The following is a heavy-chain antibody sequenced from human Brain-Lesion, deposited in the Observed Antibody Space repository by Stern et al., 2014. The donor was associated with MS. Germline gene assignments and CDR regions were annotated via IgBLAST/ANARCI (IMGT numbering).Heavy chain of an antibody. J-gene: IGHJ6*02. Sequence: ELQLVESGGGLVQPGGSLAMSCTASGLPFGNHWMPWVRQAPGQGLEWGANIKEDGTAKNYVDSVKGRSTIFRDNHRNDLYLQTNSLRVEDTALYYCARVDNTIYGIVTQRGAGMDVWGQGTTVIVSS. CDR2: IKEDGTAK. CDR1: GLPFGNHW. V-gene: IGHV3-7*01. D-gene: IGHD3-3*01. CDR3: ARVDNTIYGIVTQRGAGMDV.